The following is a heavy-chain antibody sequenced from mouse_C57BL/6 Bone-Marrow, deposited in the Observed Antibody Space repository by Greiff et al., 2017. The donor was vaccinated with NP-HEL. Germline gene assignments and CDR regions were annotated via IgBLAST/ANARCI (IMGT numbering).Heavy chain of an antibody. Sequence: QVQLQQPGAELVRPGSSVKLSCKASGYTFTSYWMHWVKQRPIQGLEWIGNIDPSDRETHYNQKFKDKATLTVDKSSSTAYMQLSSLTSEDSAVYYCARDGSSYGYWYFDVWGTGTTVTVSS. D-gene: IGHD1-1*01. J-gene: IGHJ1*03. CDR3: ARDGSSYGYWYFDV. V-gene: IGHV1-52*01. CDR1: GYTFTSYW. CDR2: IDPSDRET.